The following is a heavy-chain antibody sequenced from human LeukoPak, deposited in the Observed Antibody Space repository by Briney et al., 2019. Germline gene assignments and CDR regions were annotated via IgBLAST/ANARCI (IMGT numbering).Heavy chain of an antibody. CDR3: ARYVVVPAGNFDY. J-gene: IGHJ4*02. Sequence: PGGSLRLSCAASGFTFSSYSMNWVRQAPGKGLEWVSSISSSSSYIYYADSVKGRLTISRDNAKNSLYLQMNSLRAEDTAVYYCARYVVVPAGNFDYWGQGTLVTVSS. D-gene: IGHD2-2*01. CDR2: ISSSSSYI. CDR1: GFTFSSYS. V-gene: IGHV3-21*01.